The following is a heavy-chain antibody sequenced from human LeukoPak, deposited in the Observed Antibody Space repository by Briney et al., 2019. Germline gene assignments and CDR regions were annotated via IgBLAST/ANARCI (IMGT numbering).Heavy chain of an antibody. Sequence: PGGSLRLSCAASGFSFDNRAMSWLRQAPGKGLEWVSTITGSGTSTYYADSVKGRFTISRDISRKTVYLEMNSLRAEDTAVYFCVKEAGGAFDVWGQGTTVIVSS. D-gene: IGHD6-13*01. J-gene: IGHJ3*01. V-gene: IGHV3-23*01. CDR1: GFSFDNRA. CDR2: ITGSGTST. CDR3: VKEAGGAFDV.